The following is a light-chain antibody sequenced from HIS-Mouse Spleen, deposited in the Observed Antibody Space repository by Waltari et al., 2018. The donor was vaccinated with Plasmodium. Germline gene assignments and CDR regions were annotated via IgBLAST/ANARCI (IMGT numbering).Light chain of an antibody. Sequence: SYELTQPHSVSVSPGQTARITCSGDVLPKISAYWDQQKSGQAPVLVIYEDSKRPSGIPERFSGSSSGTMATLTISGAQVEDEADYYCYSTDSSGNHRVFGGGTKLTVL. CDR2: EDS. V-gene: IGLV3-10*01. CDR3: YSTDSSGNHRV. CDR1: VLPKIS. J-gene: IGLJ3*02.